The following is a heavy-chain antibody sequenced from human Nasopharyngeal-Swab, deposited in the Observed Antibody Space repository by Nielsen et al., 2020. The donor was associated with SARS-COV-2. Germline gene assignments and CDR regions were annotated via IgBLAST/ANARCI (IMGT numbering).Heavy chain of an antibody. D-gene: IGHD1-26*01. CDR1: GFTFSSYA. CDR3: ARDMGANFDP. CDR2: ISYDGSNK. V-gene: IGHV3-30*04. J-gene: IGHJ5*02. Sequence: GGSLRLSCAASGFTFSSYAMHWVRQAPGKGLEWVAVISYDGSNKYYADSVKGRFTISRDNSKNTLYLQMNSLGAEDTAVYYCARDMGANFDPWGQGTLVTVSS.